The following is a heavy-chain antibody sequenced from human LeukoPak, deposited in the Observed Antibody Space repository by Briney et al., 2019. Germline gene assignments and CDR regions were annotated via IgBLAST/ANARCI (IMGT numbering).Heavy chain of an antibody. Sequence: ASVKVSCKASEGTVSSYAISWWRQAPGQGLEWMGGIIPIFGTANYAQKFQGRVTITADESTSTAYMELSSMRSEDTAVYYCARGTLMAFGDRHYYYYGMDVWGKGTTVTVSS. D-gene: IGHD3-10*01. J-gene: IGHJ6*04. V-gene: IGHV1-69*13. CDR1: EGTVSSYA. CDR3: ARGTLMAFGDRHYYYYGMDV. CDR2: IIPIFGTA.